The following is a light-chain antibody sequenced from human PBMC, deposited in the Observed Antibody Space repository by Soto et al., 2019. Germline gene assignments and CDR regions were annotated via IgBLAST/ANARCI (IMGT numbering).Light chain of an antibody. CDR3: QQYNSYLWT. V-gene: IGKV1-5*01. CDR2: DAS. J-gene: IGKJ1*01. Sequence: DIQMTQSPSTLSASVGDRVTITCRASQSISNWLAWYQQKPGKAPKLLIYDASSLESGVPSRFSGSGSGTEFTLTISRLQPDDFATYHCQQYNSYLWTVGQGTKVEIK. CDR1: QSISNW.